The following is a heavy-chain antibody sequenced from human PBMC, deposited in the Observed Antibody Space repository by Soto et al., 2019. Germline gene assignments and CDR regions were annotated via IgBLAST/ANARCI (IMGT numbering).Heavy chain of an antibody. Sequence: EVQVVESGGGLVKPGGSLRLSCAVSGFTYSSYSMNWVRQAPGKGLEWVSSISSSSSYIYYADSVKGRFTISRDNAKNSLYLQMNSLRAEDTAVYYCARGGDKVVAATLNWFDPWGQGTLVTVSS. CDR3: ARGGDKVVAATLNWFDP. J-gene: IGHJ5*02. V-gene: IGHV3-21*01. D-gene: IGHD2-15*01. CDR1: GFTYSSYS. CDR2: ISSSSSYI.